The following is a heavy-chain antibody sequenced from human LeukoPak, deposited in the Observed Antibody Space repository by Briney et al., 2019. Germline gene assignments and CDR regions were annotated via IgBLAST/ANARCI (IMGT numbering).Heavy chain of an antibody. J-gene: IGHJ3*02. CDR3: ARVISRTMTDAFDI. CDR2: INPNAGST. V-gene: IGHV1-46*01. Sequence: GASVTVSCKASGYTFSSYYMHWVRQAPGQGLEMMGIINPNAGSTGYAQKFQGRVTVTRDTSTSTVYMELSSLRSEDTAMYYCARVISRTMTDAFDIWGQGTMVTVSS. CDR1: GYTFSSYY. D-gene: IGHD3-22*01.